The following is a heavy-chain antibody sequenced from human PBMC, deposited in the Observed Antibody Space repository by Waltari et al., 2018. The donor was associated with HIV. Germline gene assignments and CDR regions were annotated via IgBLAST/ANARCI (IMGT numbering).Heavy chain of an antibody. J-gene: IGHJ4*02. D-gene: IGHD3-10*01. V-gene: IGHV3-33*01. CDR3: AREGHYYGSGRFGGDY. Sequence: QVQLVESGGGVVQPGRSLRLSCAASGFTFSTYGMHWVRQAPGKGLEWVEGIWYDGSNKYYADSVKGRLTISRDNSKNTVYLQINRLRAEDTAVYYCAREGHYYGSGRFGGDYWGQGTLVTVSS. CDR2: IWYDGSNK. CDR1: GFTFSTYG.